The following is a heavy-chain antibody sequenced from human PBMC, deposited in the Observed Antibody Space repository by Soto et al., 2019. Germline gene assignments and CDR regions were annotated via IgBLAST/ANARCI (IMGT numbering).Heavy chain of an antibody. CDR3: AKDLRYCSGGSCYYFDY. Sequence: RRLSCAASGFTFSSYAMSWVRQAPGKGLEWVSAISGSGGSTYYADSVKGRFTISRDNSKNTLYLQMNSLRAEDTAVYYCAKDLRYCSGGSCYYFDYWGQGTLVTVSS. D-gene: IGHD2-15*01. CDR2: ISGSGGST. CDR1: GFTFSSYA. J-gene: IGHJ4*02. V-gene: IGHV3-23*01.